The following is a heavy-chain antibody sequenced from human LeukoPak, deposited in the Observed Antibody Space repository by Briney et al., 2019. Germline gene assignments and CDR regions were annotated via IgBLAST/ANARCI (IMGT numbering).Heavy chain of an antibody. J-gene: IGHJ4*02. Sequence: GSLRLSCAASGFSFSTYWMTWVRQAPGKGLEWVANIKEDGSEKYCANSVKGRFTISRDNAKNSLYLQMNSLRAEDTAVYYCTRAKYVWGSCIDHWGQGTLVTVSS. CDR3: TRAKYVWGSCIDH. CDR2: IKEDGSEK. CDR1: GFSFSTYW. V-gene: IGHV3-7*03. D-gene: IGHD3-16*01.